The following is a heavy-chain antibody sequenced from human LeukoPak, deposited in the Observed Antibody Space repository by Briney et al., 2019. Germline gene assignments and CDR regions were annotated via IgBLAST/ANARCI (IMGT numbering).Heavy chain of an antibody. Sequence: GASVKVSCKASGYSFSGYYIHWVRQAPGQGLGWMGWINPKNGATNYAQKFQGTVTMTRDTSTSTAYMQLSRLRSDDTAVYYCARDQNYLDTTAHYGMDCWGQGTLVTVSS. CDR2: INPKNGAT. J-gene: IGHJ4*02. CDR3: ARDQNYLDTTAHYGMDC. D-gene: IGHD3-22*01. V-gene: IGHV1-2*02. CDR1: GYSFSGYY.